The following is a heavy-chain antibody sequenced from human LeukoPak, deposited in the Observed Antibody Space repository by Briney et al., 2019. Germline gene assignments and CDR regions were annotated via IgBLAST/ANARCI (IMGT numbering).Heavy chain of an antibody. Sequence: GGSLRLSCAASGFTFSSFEMSWVRQAPGRGLEWVSAISGSGGSAYYAASVKGRFTISRDNSRNSLSLQMNSLRAEDTALYYCAKTGYSSGWYRIWDYWGQGTLVTVSS. D-gene: IGHD6-19*01. CDR1: GFTFSSFE. V-gene: IGHV3-23*01. CDR3: AKTGYSSGWYRIWDY. CDR2: ISGSGGSA. J-gene: IGHJ4*02.